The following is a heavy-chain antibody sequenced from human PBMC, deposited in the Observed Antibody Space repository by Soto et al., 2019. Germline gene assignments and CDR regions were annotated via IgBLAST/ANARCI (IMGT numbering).Heavy chain of an antibody. CDR1: GYTFTSYG. CDR3: ARDGYFAH. J-gene: IGHJ4*02. Sequence: QVQLVQSGAEVKKPGDSVRVSCKASGYTFTSYGIGWVRQAPGRGLEWMGWISANNGNTKYAQKVQGRFTMTTDASTSTSYMELRSLRSDDSAVYYCARDGYFAHWGQGTLVTVSS. V-gene: IGHV1-18*01. CDR2: ISANNGNT.